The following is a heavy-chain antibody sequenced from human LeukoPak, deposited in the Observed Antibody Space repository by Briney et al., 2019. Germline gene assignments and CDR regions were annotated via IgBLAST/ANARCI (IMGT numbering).Heavy chain of an antibody. D-gene: IGHD2-8*01. Sequence: PSETLSLTCTVSGGSIRSSYYYWGWIRQPPGKGLEWIGSIYDSGSTYYNPSLKSRVTISVDTSKNQFSLKLNSVTAADTAVYYCARAKTMVPDFGSWGQGTLVTVSS. CDR3: ARAKTMVPDFGS. V-gene: IGHV4-39*01. CDR1: GGSIRSSYYY. J-gene: IGHJ4*02. CDR2: IYDSGST.